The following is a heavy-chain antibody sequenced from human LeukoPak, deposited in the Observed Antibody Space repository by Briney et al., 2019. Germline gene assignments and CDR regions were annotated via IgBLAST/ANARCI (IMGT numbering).Heavy chain of an antibody. CDR1: GFTFSSYS. J-gene: IGHJ3*01. CDR2: ISSSSSYI. V-gene: IGHV3-21*04. CDR3: ARDEIPSGT. D-gene: IGHD6-25*01. Sequence: GGSLRLSCAASGFTFSSYSMNWVRQAPGKGLEWVSSISSSSSYIYCADSVKGRFTISRDNSRSTVDLQMNSLRVEDTGIYYCARDEIPSGTWGQGTMVIVSS.